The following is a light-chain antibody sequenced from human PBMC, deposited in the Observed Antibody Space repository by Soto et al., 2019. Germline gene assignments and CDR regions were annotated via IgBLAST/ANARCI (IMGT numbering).Light chain of an antibody. V-gene: IGLV2-14*03. Sequence: QSVWTQPAALSGSPGQSITISCTGTTNDYVSWYQQHPGKAPKLMIYDVSYRPSGVSNRFSGSKSGSTASLTISGLQAEDEADYYCYSIRDTTWMFGGGTKLTVL. CDR1: TNDY. CDR3: YSIRDTTWM. J-gene: IGLJ3*02. CDR2: DVS.